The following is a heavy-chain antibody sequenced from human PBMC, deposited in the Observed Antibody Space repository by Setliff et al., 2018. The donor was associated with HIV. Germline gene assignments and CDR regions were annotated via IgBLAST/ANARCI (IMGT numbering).Heavy chain of an antibody. CDR1: GGSFSGYC. Sequence: LSLTCAVYGGSFSGYCWSWIRQPPGKGLEWIGEMQHSGRTNYNPSLRSRVTTSVDTSKNQFSLKLTSVTAADTAVYYCARGMDYYDTSGYYQYYFDYWGQGTLVTVSS. D-gene: IGHD3-22*01. CDR2: MQHSGRT. J-gene: IGHJ4*02. V-gene: IGHV4-34*01. CDR3: ARGMDYYDTSGYYQYYFDY.